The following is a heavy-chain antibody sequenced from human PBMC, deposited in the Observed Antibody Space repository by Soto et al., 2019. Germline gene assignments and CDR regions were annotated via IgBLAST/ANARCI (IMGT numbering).Heavy chain of an antibody. J-gene: IGHJ3*02. CDR1: GFSLSTSGVA. V-gene: IGHV2-5*02. CDR2: IYWDDDK. CDR3: AHRLTASAFDI. Sequence: QITLKESGPTLVKPTQTLTLTCTFSGFSLSTSGVAVGWIRQPPGKALEWLALIYWDDDKRYSPSMKGRLTITRDTSKNQVVLIMTNMDPEDTATYYCAHRLTASAFDIWGQGTMVTVSS. D-gene: IGHD2-21*02.